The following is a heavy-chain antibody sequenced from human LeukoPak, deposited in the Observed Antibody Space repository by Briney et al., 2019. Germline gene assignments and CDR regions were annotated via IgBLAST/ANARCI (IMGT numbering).Heavy chain of an antibody. CDR3: ARSYYGSGRYGPQFDY. CDR1: GASISSSSYY. Sequence: SETLSLTCTVSGASISSSSYYWGWIRQPPGKGLEWIGSIYYSGSTDYNPSLKSRVSISIDTSKNQFSLKLSSVTAADTAVYYCARSYYGSGRYGPQFDYWGQGTLVTVSS. CDR2: IYYSGST. V-gene: IGHV4-39*07. D-gene: IGHD3-10*01. J-gene: IGHJ4*02.